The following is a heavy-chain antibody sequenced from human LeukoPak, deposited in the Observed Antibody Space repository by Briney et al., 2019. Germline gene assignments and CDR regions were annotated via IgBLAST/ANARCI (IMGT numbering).Heavy chain of an antibody. J-gene: IGHJ4*02. CDR1: GFTFSSYS. D-gene: IGHD3-10*01. CDR2: ISSSSSYI. CDR3: ARVSILLWFGETGSSDY. Sequence: GGSLRLSCAASGFTFSSYSMNWVRQAPGKGLEWVSSISSSSSYIYYADSVKGRFTISRDNAKNPLYLQMNSLRAEDTAVYYCARVSILLWFGETGSSDYWGQGTLVTVSS. V-gene: IGHV3-21*01.